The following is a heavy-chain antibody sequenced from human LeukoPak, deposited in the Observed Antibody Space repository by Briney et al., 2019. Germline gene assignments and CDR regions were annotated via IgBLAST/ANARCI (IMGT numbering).Heavy chain of an antibody. CDR1: DGSFSDYY. D-gene: IGHD4-17*01. CDR2: INHSGST. J-gene: IGHJ4*02. CDR3: ARLPTTRLPLY. V-gene: IGHV4-34*01. Sequence: SETLSLTCAVYDGSFSDYYWSWIRQPPGKGLEWIGEINHSGSTNCNPSLKSRVTISVDTSKNQFSLKLSSVTAADTAVYYCARLPTTRLPLYWGQGTLVTVSS.